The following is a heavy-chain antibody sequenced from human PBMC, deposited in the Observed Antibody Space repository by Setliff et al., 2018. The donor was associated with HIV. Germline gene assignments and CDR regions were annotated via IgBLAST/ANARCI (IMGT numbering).Heavy chain of an antibody. CDR2: IIPIFGTA. D-gene: IGHD3-3*01. J-gene: IGHJ4*02. CDR1: GGTFSSYA. V-gene: IGHV1-69*13. CDR3: ASSRDYNFWSGYYSPLDY. Sequence: SVKVSCKASGGTFSSYAISWVRQAPGQGLEWMGGIIPIFGTANYAQKFQGRVTITADESTSTAYMELSSLRSEDTAVYYCASSRDYNFWSGYYSPLDYWGQGTLVTVSS.